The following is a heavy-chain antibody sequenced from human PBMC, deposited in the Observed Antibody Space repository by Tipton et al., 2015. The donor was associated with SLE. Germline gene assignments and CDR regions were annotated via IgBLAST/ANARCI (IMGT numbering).Heavy chain of an antibody. CDR1: GGSISTYY. D-gene: IGHD2-21*02. V-gene: IGHV4-59*08. J-gene: IGHJ6*02. CDR3: ARGMVTWRGAIIGVDV. Sequence: TLSLTCIVSGGSISTYYWSWIRQPPGKGLEWIGYIFYSGSTNYNPSLKSRVTISVDTSKNQFSLKLTSLTAADTAVYYCARGMVTWRGAIIGVDVWGQGTTVNVSS. CDR2: IFYSGST.